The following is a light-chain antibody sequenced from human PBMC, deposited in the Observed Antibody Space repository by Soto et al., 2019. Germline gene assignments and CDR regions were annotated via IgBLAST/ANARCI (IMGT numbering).Light chain of an antibody. Sequence: SYELTQPPSVSVAPGQTARITCGGNDIARKTVHWYQQKPGQAPVPVVYNDDERPSGIPERFSGSNSGNTATLTISRVEAGDEADYYCQVWGISSDHHVFGTGTKVTVL. V-gene: IGLV3-21*02. J-gene: IGLJ1*01. CDR3: QVWGISSDHHV. CDR1: DIARKT. CDR2: NDD.